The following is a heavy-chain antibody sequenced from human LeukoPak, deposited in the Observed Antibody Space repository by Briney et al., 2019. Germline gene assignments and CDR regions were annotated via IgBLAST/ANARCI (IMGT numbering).Heavy chain of an antibody. CDR2: INPNSGGT. D-gene: IGHD3-3*01. CDR3: ARERVAIFGVAGAAFDY. V-gene: IGHV1-2*02. CDR1: GGTFSSYA. Sequence: ASVKVSCKASGGTFSSYAISWVRQAPGQGLEWMGWINPNSGGTNYAQKFQGRVTMTRDTSISTAYMELSRLRSDDTAVYYCARERVAIFGVAGAAFDYWGQGTLVTVSS. J-gene: IGHJ4*02.